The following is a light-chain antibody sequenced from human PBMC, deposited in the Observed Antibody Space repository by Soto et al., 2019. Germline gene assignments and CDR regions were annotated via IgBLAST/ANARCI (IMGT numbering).Light chain of an antibody. CDR2: GAS. CDR1: QSVSSSY. J-gene: IGKJ5*01. Sequence: EIVLTQSPGTLSLSPGERATLSCRASQSVSSSYLAWYQQKPGQAPRLVIYGASSRATGIPDRFSGSGSGTDFPLTVTRLEPEDFAVYYCQQYGSSPLVTFGQGTRLEIK. V-gene: IGKV3-20*01. CDR3: QQYGSSPLVT.